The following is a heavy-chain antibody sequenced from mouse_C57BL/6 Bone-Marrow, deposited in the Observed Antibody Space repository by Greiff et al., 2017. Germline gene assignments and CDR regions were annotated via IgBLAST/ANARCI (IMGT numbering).Heavy chain of an antibody. CDR3: ARPGYAMDY. CDR1: GFTFSSYG. CDR2: ISSGGSYT. V-gene: IGHV5-6*01. Sequence: EVQVVESGGDLVKPGGSLKLSCAASGFTFSSYGMSWVRQTPDKRLEWVATISSGGSYTYYPDSVKGRFTISRDNAKNTLYLQMSSLKYEDTAMYYCARPGYAMDYWGQGTSVTVSS. J-gene: IGHJ4*01.